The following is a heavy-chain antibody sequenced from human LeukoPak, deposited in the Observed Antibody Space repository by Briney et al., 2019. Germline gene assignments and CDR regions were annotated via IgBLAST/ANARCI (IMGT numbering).Heavy chain of an antibody. J-gene: IGHJ5*02. D-gene: IGHD4-11*01. Sequence: SVKVSCKTSGGTLRSHIFSWVRQAPGQGLEWMGRITPIIGTTNYAQKFQGRVTITADTSTGTVYMEMSNLRSDDTAIYYCTRVNLRGSKYNWFDPWGQGTLVTVSS. V-gene: IGHV1-69*08. CDR1: GGTLRSHI. CDR2: ITPIIGTT. CDR3: TRVNLRGSKYNWFDP.